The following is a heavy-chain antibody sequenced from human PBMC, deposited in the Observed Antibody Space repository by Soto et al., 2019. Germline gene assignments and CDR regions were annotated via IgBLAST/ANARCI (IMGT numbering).Heavy chain of an antibody. CDR3: AKDTYYDFWSGYLGPNFDY. V-gene: IGHV3-23*01. CDR1: GFTFSSYA. Sequence: GGSLRLSCAASGFTFSSYAMSWVRQAPGKGLEWVSAISGSGGSTYYADSVKGRFTISRDNSKNTLYLQMNSLRAEDTAVYYCAKDTYYDFWSGYLGPNFDYWGQGTLVTVS. J-gene: IGHJ4*02. CDR2: ISGSGGST. D-gene: IGHD3-3*01.